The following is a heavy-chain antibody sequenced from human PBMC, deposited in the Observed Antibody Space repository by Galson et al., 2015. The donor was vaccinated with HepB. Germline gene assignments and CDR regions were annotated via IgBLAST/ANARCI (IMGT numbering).Heavy chain of an antibody. Sequence: SVKVSCKASGYTFTTYYMHWVRQAPGQGLEWMGLINPSGGNTRYSQKFQGRIIVTRDTSTSTVFMELNSLRSDDAAVYFCARDGLAVADTIPFDSWGQGTLVTVSS. CDR1: GYTFTTYY. D-gene: IGHD6-19*01. V-gene: IGHV1-46*01. CDR2: INPSGGNT. J-gene: IGHJ4*02. CDR3: ARDGLAVADTIPFDS.